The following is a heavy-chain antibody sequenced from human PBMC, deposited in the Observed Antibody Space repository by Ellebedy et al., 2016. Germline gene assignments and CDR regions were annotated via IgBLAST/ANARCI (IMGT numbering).Heavy chain of an antibody. Sequence: GGSLRLSCAASGFTFSSFAMNWVRQAPGKGLEWVSSISSTGTYIYYAGSVKGRFTISRENAKNSLYLQMDSLRTEDTAVYYCASRAMAVAGTDPPRDYYYGMDVWGQGTTVTVSS. D-gene: IGHD6-19*01. CDR3: ASRAMAVAGTDPPRDYYYGMDV. CDR2: ISSTGTYI. CDR1: GFTFSSFA. J-gene: IGHJ6*02. V-gene: IGHV3-21*01.